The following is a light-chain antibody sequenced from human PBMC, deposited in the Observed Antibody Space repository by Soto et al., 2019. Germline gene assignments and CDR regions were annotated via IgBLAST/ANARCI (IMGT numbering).Light chain of an antibody. CDR1: SSNIGNNY. CDR2: ENN. V-gene: IGLV1-51*02. Sequence: QPVLTQPPSVSAAPGQRVTISCSGSSSNIGNNYVSWYQQLPGTAPKLLIYENNKRPSGIPDRFSGSKSGTSATLGITGLQTGDEADYYCGTCDSSLSVWVFGGGTKLTVL. J-gene: IGLJ3*02. CDR3: GTCDSSLSVWV.